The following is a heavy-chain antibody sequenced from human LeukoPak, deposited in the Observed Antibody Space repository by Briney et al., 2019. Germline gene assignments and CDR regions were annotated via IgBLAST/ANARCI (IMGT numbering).Heavy chain of an antibody. D-gene: IGHD6-6*01. V-gene: IGHV7-4-1*02. CDR2: ININTGNP. CDR3: ARGYSSSFVGFGQKPRNNWFDP. Sequence: GASVKVSCKASGYTFTSYAMNWVRQAPGQGLEWMGWININTGNPTYAQGFTGRFVFSLDTSVSTAYLQISSLKAEDTAVYYCARGYSSSFVGFGQKPRNNWFDPWGQGTLVTVSS. CDR1: GYTFTSYA. J-gene: IGHJ5*02.